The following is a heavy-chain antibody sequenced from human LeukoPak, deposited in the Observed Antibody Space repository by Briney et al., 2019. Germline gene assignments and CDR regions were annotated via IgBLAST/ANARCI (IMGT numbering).Heavy chain of an antibody. D-gene: IGHD6-13*01. CDR1: GGSFSGYY. J-gene: IGHJ4*02. Sequence: SETRSLTCAVYGGSFSGYYWSWIRQPPGKGLEWIGEINHSGSTNYNPSLKSRVTISVDTSKNQFSLKLSSVTAADTAVYYCARDPRQLVPYFDYWGQGTLVTVSS. V-gene: IGHV4-34*01. CDR3: ARDPRQLVPYFDY. CDR2: INHSGST.